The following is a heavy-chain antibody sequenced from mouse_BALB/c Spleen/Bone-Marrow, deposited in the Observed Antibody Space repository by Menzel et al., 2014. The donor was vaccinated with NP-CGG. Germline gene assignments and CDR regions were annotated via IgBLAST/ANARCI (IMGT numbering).Heavy chain of an antibody. Sequence: VQLQQSGAELVKPGASVKLSCTASGFNIKDTYMHWVKQRPEQGLEWIGRVDPANGNTKYDPKFQGKATITADTSSNTAYLQLSSLTSEDTAVYYCARWEYYAMDYWGQGTSVTVSS. J-gene: IGHJ4*01. CDR3: ARWEYYAMDY. CDR2: VDPANGNT. CDR1: GFNIKDTY. V-gene: IGHV14-3*02. D-gene: IGHD4-1*01.